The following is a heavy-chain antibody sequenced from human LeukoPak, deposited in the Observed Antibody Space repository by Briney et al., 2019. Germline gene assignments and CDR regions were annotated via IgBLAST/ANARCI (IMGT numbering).Heavy chain of an antibody. CDR1: GYTFTGYY. Sequence: ASVTVSCKASGYTFTGYYMHWVRQAPGQGLEWMGWINPNSGGTNYAQKFQGRVTITRDTSISTAYMELSRLRSDDTAVYYCARDGGWSYWFDPWGQGTLVTVSS. CDR3: ARDGGWSYWFDP. J-gene: IGHJ5*02. CDR2: INPNSGGT. V-gene: IGHV1-2*02. D-gene: IGHD3-16*01.